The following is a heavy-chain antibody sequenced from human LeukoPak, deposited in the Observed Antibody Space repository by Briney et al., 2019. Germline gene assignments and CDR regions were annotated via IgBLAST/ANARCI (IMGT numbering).Heavy chain of an antibody. Sequence: SETLSLTCTVSGGSISSYYWSWIRQPPGKGLEWIGYIYYSGSTNYNPSLKSRVTISVDTSKNQFSLKLSSVTAADTAVCYCARDFGGDQTYFDYWGQGTLVTVSS. D-gene: IGHD2-21*02. CDR1: GGSISSYY. CDR3: ARDFGGDQTYFDY. CDR2: IYYSGST. V-gene: IGHV4-59*01. J-gene: IGHJ4*02.